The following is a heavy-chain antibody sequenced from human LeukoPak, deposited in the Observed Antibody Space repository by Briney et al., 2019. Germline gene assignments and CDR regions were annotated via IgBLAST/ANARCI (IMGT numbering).Heavy chain of an antibody. D-gene: IGHD1-26*01. J-gene: IGHJ4*02. CDR1: GGSFSGYY. CDR3: ARDGGGSYVFDY. V-gene: IGHV4-34*01. CDR2: INHSGST. Sequence: SETLSLTCAVYGGSFSGYYWSWIRQPPGKGLEWIGEINHSGSTNYNPSLKSRVTISVDTSKKQFSLKLSSVTAADTAVYYCARDGGGSYVFDYWGQGTLVTVSS.